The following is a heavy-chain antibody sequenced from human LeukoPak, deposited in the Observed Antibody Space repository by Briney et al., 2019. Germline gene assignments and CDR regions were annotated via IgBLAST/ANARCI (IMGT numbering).Heavy chain of an antibody. Sequence: PGGSLRLSCTASGFTFSSYWMSWVRQAPGKGLEWVANIKQDGSEKYYVDSVKGRFTISRDNAKNSLYLQMNRLRAEDTAVYFCARAGDSRGYYGYYFQYWGQGTPVTVFS. D-gene: IGHD6-19*01. CDR1: GFTFSSYW. CDR3: ARAGDSRGYYGYYFQY. V-gene: IGHV3-7*03. CDR2: IKQDGSEK. J-gene: IGHJ4*02.